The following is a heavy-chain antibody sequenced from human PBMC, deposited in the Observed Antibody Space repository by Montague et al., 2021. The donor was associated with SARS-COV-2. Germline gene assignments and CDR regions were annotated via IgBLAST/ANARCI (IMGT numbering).Heavy chain of an antibody. CDR2: INHGGST. Sequence: SETLSLTCAVHGSSFSGYYWNWIRQSPGKGLEWIGEINHGGSTKFSPSLKGRLTISTDTSKNQFSLKLTSVAAADTAAYYCARLRDGVVPSPILGVGPFYSYYYMDVWGRGTPVTVSS. CDR3: ARLRDGVVPSPILGVGPFYSYYYMDV. D-gene: IGHD3-10*01. CDR1: GSSFSGYY. J-gene: IGHJ6*03. V-gene: IGHV4-34*01.